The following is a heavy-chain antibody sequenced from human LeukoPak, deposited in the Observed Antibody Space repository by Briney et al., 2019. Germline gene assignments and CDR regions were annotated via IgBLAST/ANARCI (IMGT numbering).Heavy chain of an antibody. V-gene: IGHV4-39*01. CDR3: ARGLMVRGVIPTNWFDP. CDR1: GGSISSSSYY. CDR2: IYYSGST. D-gene: IGHD3-10*01. J-gene: IGHJ5*02. Sequence: PSETLSLTCTVSGGSISSSSYYWGWIRQPPGRGLEWIGSIYYSGSTYYNPSLKSRVTISVDTSKNQFSLKLSSVTAADTAVYYCARGLMVRGVIPTNWFDPWGQGTLVTVSS.